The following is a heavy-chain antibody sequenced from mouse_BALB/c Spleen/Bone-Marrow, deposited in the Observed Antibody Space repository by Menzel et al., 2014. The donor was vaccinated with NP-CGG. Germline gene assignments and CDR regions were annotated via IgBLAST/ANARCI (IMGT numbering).Heavy chain of an antibody. J-gene: IGHJ4*01. CDR1: GFAFSGYD. V-gene: IGHV5-12-1*01. CDR3: ARQRGYAYAMDY. D-gene: IGHD2-2*01. CDR2: ISSGGSNT. Sequence: EVQLVESGGGLVKPGGSLKLSCAASGFAFSGYDMSWVRQTPEKRLEWVAYISSGGSNTYYPDTVKSRFTISRDNAKNTLYLQMNSLKSEDTAMYYCARQRGYAYAMDYWGQGISATVSS.